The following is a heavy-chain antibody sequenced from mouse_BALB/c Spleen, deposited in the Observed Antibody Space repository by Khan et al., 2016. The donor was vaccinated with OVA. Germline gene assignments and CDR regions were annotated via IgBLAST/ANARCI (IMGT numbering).Heavy chain of an antibody. CDR2: INPGSGDI. V-gene: IGHV1-54*03. J-gene: IGHJ3*01. CDR3: SRSGYGFGAY. Sequence: QVQLQQPGAELVRPGTSEKVSCKASGYAFTDYLIEWLKQRPGQGLEWIGVINPGSGDITYNEKFKDKATLTADKSSSTAYMQLTSLTSDDSAVYFCSRSGYGFGAYWGPGTLVTVSA. CDR1: GYAFTDYL. D-gene: IGHD3-2*02.